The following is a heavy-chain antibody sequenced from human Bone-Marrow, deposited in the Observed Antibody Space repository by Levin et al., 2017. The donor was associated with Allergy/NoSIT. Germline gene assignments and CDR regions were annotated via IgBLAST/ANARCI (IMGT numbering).Heavy chain of an antibody. CDR3: AIGYYSSGYYPQYYFDY. V-gene: IGHV3-23*01. D-gene: IGHD3-22*01. J-gene: IGHJ4*02. CDR2: ISGPGDRT. CDR1: GYTFRSYA. Sequence: GGSLRLSCAGSGYTFRSYAMTWVRQAPGKGLEWVSGISGPGDRTYYADSVTGRFVISRDNSQNTLFLQMNDLKGEDTAIYYCAIGYYSSGYYPQYYFDYWGQGALVTVSS.